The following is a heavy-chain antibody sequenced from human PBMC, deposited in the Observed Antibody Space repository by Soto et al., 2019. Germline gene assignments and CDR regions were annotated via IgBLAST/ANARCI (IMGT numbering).Heavy chain of an antibody. CDR3: ARSIRGPRRFNGMDV. Sequence: SGPTLVNPTETLTLTCTFSGFSLTSPGMCVSWIRQPPGKALEWLALIERDDDDKYYSTSLKTRLTISKDTRKNQVALTMANMDPADTGTYYCARSIRGPRRFNGMDVWGQGTTVTVSS. D-gene: IGHD1-20*01. J-gene: IGHJ6*02. V-gene: IGHV2-70*13. CDR2: IERDDDDK. CDR1: GFSLTSPGMC.